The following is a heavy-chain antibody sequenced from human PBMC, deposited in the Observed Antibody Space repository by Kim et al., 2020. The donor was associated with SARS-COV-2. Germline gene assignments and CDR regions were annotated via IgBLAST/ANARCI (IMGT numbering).Heavy chain of an antibody. D-gene: IGHD2-15*01. J-gene: IGHJ6*02. CDR1: GFTFSSYE. V-gene: IGHV3-48*03. CDR2: ISSSGSTI. Sequence: GGSLRLSCAASGFTFSSYEMNWVRQAPGKGLEWVSYISSSGSTIYYADSVKGRFTISRDNAKNSLYLQMNSLRAEDTAVYYCASLDIVVVVAASGMDVWGQGTTVTVSS. CDR3: ASLDIVVVVAASGMDV.